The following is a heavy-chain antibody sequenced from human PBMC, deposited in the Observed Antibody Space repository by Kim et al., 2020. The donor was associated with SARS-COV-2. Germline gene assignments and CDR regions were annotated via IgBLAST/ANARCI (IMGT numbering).Heavy chain of an antibody. CDR3: TRDTSTFLEFFYGMVV. V-gene: IGHV3-49*03. J-gene: IGHJ6*02. CDR2: IRSKAYGGTT. CDR1: GFTFGDYA. Sequence: GGSLRLSCTASGFTFGDYAMSWFRQAPGKGLEWVGFIRSKAYGGTTEYAASVKGRFTISRDDSKSIAYLQMNSLKTEDTAVYYCTRDTSTFLEFFYGMVVWGQGTTVTVSS. D-gene: IGHD3-3*02.